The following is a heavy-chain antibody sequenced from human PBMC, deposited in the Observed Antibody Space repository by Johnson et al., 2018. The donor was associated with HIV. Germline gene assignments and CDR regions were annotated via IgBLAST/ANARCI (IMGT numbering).Heavy chain of an antibody. V-gene: IGHV3-66*03. CDR2: IHSGGST. CDR3: AKGFFELDDAFDI. J-gene: IGHJ3*02. CDR1: GLSVSINY. D-gene: IGHD3/OR15-3a*01. Sequence: VQLVESGGGLIQPGGSLRLSCAVSGLSVSINYITWVRQAPGKGLEWVAVIHSGGSTYYADSVEGRFTIYRDNSKNTLYLQMNSLRAEDTAVYYCAKGFFELDDAFDIWGQGTMVTVSS.